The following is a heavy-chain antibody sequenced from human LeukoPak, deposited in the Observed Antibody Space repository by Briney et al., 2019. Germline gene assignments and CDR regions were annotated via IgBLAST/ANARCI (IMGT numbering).Heavy chain of an antibody. D-gene: IGHD6-19*01. CDR3: ARDRKAVAGIDY. Sequence: GRSLRLSCEAAGFTFSNYGMHWVRQAPGKGLEWVAVIWYDGSNKYYADSVKGRFTISRDNSKNTLYLQMNSLRAEDTAVYYCARDRKAVAGIDYWGQGTLVTVSS. CDR2: IWYDGSNK. J-gene: IGHJ4*02. CDR1: GFTFSNYG. V-gene: IGHV3-33*01.